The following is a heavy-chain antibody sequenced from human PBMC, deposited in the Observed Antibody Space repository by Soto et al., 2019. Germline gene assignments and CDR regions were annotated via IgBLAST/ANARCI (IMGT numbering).Heavy chain of an antibody. Sequence: PSETLSLTCTVSGYSISTGYYWSWIRQPPGKGLEWIGYIYYSGSTNYNPSLKSRVTISVDTSKNQFSLKLSSVTAADTAVYYCARVRAGIAVAGTRGSFDYWGQGTLVTGSS. CDR3: ARVRAGIAVAGTRGSFDY. J-gene: IGHJ4*02. D-gene: IGHD6-19*01. CDR2: IYYSGST. CDR1: GYSISTGYY. V-gene: IGHV4-61*01.